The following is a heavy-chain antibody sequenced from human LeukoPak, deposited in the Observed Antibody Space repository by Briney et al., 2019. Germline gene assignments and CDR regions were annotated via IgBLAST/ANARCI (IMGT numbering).Heavy chain of an antibody. Sequence: SETLSLTCAVYGGSFSGYYWSWIRQPPGKGLEWIGEINQSGSTNYNPSLKSRVTILLDTSKNQFSLKLSSVTAADTAVYYCAKDFFWKMASDMRGLDAFDIWGQGTMVTVSS. CDR3: AKDFFWKMASDMRGLDAFDI. CDR1: GGSFSGYY. D-gene: IGHD5-24*01. V-gene: IGHV4-34*01. J-gene: IGHJ3*02. CDR2: INQSGST.